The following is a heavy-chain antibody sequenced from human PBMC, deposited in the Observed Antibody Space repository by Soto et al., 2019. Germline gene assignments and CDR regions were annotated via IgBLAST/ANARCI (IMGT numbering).Heavy chain of an antibody. CDR3: AREEYYYDSSGYYYYYGMDV. J-gene: IGHJ6*02. V-gene: IGHV1-8*01. CDR2: MNPNSGNT. Sequence: GASVKVSCKASGYTFTSCDINWVRQATGQGLEWMGWMNPNSGNTGYAQKFQGRVTMTRNTSISTAYMELSSLRSEDTAVYYCAREEYYYDSSGYYYYYGMDVWGQGTTVTVSS. CDR1: GYTFTSCD. D-gene: IGHD3-22*01.